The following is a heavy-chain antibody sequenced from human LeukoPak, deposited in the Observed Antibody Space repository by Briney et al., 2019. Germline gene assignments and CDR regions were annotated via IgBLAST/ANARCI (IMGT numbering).Heavy chain of an antibody. CDR2: IYSDNT. V-gene: IGHV3-66*03. CDR3: ANLAYYYDSSGLGY. CDR1: GFTVSSNS. Sequence: GGSLRLSCTVSGFTVSSNSMSWVRQAPGKGLEWVSFIYSDNTHYSDSVKGRFTISRDNSKNTLYLQMNSLRAEDTAVYYCANLAYYYDSSGLGYWGQGTLVTVSS. D-gene: IGHD3-22*01. J-gene: IGHJ4*02.